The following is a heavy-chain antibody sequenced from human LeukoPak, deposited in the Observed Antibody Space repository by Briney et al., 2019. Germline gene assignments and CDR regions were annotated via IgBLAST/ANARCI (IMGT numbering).Heavy chain of an antibody. CDR3: ARALGYCSSTSCYFDY. CDR2: IWYDGSNK. J-gene: IGHJ4*02. Sequence: GRSLRLSCAASGFTFSSYGMHWVRQAPGKGLEWVAVIWYDGSNKYYADSVKGRFTISRDNSKNTMYLQMNSLRAEDTAVYYCARALGYCSSTSCYFDYWGQGTLVTVSS. V-gene: IGHV3-33*01. CDR1: GFTFSSYG. D-gene: IGHD2-2*01.